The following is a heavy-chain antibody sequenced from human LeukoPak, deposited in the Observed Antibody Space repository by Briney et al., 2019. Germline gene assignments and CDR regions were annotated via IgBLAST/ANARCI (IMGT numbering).Heavy chain of an antibody. V-gene: IGHV1-2*02. D-gene: IGHD4-23*01. CDR1: GYTFTGYY. CDR2: INPNSGGT. Sequence: VASVTVSCMASGYTFTGYYMHWVRQAPGQGLEGMGWINPNSGGTNYAQKFQGRVTMTRDTSISTAYMELSRLRSDDTAVYYCARDLRWEPNAFDIWGQGTMVTVSS. CDR3: ARDLRWEPNAFDI. J-gene: IGHJ3*02.